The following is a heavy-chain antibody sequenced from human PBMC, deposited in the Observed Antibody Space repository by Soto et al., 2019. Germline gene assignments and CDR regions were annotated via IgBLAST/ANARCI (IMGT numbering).Heavy chain of an antibody. V-gene: IGHV4-34*01. J-gene: IGHJ4*02. CDR2: INHSGST. CDR3: ARGVGPDDPIDLDY. D-gene: IGHD1-1*01. CDR1: GGSFSGYY. Sequence: TLSLTCAVYGGSFSGYYWSWIRQPPGKGLEWIGEINHSGSTNYNPSLKSRVTISVDTSKNQFSLKLSSVTAADTAVYYCARGVGPDDPIDLDYWGQGTLVTVSS.